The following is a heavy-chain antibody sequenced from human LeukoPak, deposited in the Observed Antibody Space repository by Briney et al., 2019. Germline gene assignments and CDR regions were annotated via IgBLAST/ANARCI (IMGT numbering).Heavy chain of an antibody. V-gene: IGHV1-46*01. CDR1: GYTFTSYY. D-gene: IGHD2-21*02. CDR3: ATGLLSSYYYYGMDV. J-gene: IGHJ6*02. CDR2: INPSGGST. Sequence: GASVKVSCKASGYTFTSYYMHWVRQAPGQGLEWMGIINPSGGSTSYAQKFQGRVTMTEDTSTDTAYMELSSLRSEDTAVYYCATGLLSSYYYYGMDVWGQGTTVTVSS.